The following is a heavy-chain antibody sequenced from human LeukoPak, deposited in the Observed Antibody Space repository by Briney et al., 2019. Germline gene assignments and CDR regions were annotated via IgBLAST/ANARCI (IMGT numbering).Heavy chain of an antibody. CDR1: GYTFTGYY. CDR3: AKRGAYDSSGYCLDF. D-gene: IGHD3-22*01. J-gene: IGHJ4*02. Sequence: ASVKVSCKASGYTFTGYYMHWVRQAPGQGLEWMGWINPNSGGTNYAQKFQGRVTMTRDTSISTAYMELSRLRSDDTAVYYCAKRGAYDSSGYCLDFWGLGTLVTVSS. CDR2: INPNSGGT. V-gene: IGHV1-2*02.